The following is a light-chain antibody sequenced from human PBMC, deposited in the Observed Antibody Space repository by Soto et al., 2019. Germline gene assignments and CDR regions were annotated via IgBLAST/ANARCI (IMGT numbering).Light chain of an antibody. CDR3: QQYGSSPT. V-gene: IGKV3-20*01. Sequence: EIVLTQSPGTLSLSPGQRATLSCRATQSVTSSYLAWYQHKPGQAPRLLIYGASSRATGIPDRFSGSGSGTDFTLTISRLEPEDSAVYYCQQYGSSPTFGQGTRLEIK. CDR2: GAS. J-gene: IGKJ5*01. CDR1: QSVTSSY.